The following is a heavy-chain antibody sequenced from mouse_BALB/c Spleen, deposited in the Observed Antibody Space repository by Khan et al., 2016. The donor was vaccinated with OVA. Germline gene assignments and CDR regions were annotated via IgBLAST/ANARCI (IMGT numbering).Heavy chain of an antibody. CDR3: ARRGLRWDFDY. CDR2: INPSTGYT. V-gene: IGHV1-7*01. CDR1: GYTFINYW. J-gene: IGHJ2*01. D-gene: IGHD1-1*01. Sequence: QVQLQQSGAELAKPGASVKMSCKASGYTFINYWILWVKQRPGQGLEWIGYINPSTGYTEYNQNFKDKATLTADKSSSTAYMQLSSLTSEDSAVYDCARRGLRWDFDYWGKGTTLTVSS.